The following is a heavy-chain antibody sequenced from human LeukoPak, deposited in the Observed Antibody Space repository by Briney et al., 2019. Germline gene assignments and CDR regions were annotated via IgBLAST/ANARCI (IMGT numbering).Heavy chain of an antibody. CDR2: INPNSGGT. Sequence: ASVKVSCKASGYTFTGYYMHWVRQAPGQGLEWMGWINPNSGGTNYAQKFQGRVTMTRDTSTSTVYMELSSLRSEDTAVYYCARDLNSGSAVGFFDPWGQGTLVTVSS. CDR3: ARDLNSGSAVGFFDP. D-gene: IGHD1-26*01. J-gene: IGHJ5*02. V-gene: IGHV1-2*02. CDR1: GYTFTGYY.